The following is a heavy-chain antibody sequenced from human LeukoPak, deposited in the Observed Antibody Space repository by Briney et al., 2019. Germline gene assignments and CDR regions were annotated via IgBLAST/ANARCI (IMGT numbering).Heavy chain of an antibody. CDR1: GYTFNGYY. CDR3: ARVDRPCSSSVGY. CDR2: INPNTGGT. D-gene: IGHD6-19*01. V-gene: IGHV1-2*02. Sequence: GASVKVSCKASGYTFNGYYMHWVRQAPGEGLEWMGWINPNTGGTNYAQKFQGRVTMTRDTSISTAYMELSRLRSDDTAVYYCARVDRPCSSSVGYWGQGTLVTVSS. J-gene: IGHJ4*02.